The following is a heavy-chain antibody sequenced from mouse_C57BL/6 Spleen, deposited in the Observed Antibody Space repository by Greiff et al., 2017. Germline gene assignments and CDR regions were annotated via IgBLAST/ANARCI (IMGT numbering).Heavy chain of an antibody. CDR2: IYPSDSET. D-gene: IGHD2-3*01. J-gene: IGHJ2*01. V-gene: IGHV1-61*01. CDR1: GFTFTSYW. Sequence: QVQLQQPGAELVRPGSSVKLSCKASGFTFTSYWMDWVKQRPGQGLEWIGNIYPSDSETHYNQKFKDKATLTVDKSSSTAYMQLSSLTSEDSAVYYCARSEVTVDYWGQGTTLTVSS. CDR3: ARSEVTVDY.